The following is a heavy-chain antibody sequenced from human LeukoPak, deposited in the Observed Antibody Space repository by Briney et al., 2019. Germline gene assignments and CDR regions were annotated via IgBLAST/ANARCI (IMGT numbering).Heavy chain of an antibody. D-gene: IGHD4-17*01. J-gene: IGHJ4*02. CDR1: GFTFSSYW. CDR2: INSDGRST. V-gene: IGHV3-74*01. CDR3: ARDPTVTTPFDY. Sequence: GGSLRLSCAASGFTFSSYWMHWVRQAPGKGLVWVSRINSDGRSTSYADSVKGRFTFSRDNAKNTLYLQMNSLRAEDTAVYYCARDPTVTTPFDYWGQGTPVTVSS.